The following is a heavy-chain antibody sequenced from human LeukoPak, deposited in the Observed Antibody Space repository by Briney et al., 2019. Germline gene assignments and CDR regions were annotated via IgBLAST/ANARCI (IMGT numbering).Heavy chain of an antibody. D-gene: IGHD3-3*01. CDR1: GGTFSSYA. Sequence: SVKVSCKASGGTFSSYAISWVRQAPGQGLEWMGGIIPIFGTANYAQKFQGRVTITTDESTSTAYMELSSLRSEDTAVYYCASGRFGVDLYYYYYMDVWGKGTTVTVSS. V-gene: IGHV1-69*05. CDR3: ASGRFGVDLYYYYYMDV. CDR2: IIPIFGTA. J-gene: IGHJ6*03.